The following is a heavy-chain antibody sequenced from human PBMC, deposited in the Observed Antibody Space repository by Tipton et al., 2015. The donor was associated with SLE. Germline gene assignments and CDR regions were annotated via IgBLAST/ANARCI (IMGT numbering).Heavy chain of an antibody. D-gene: IGHD4-11*01. CDR3: ARGVTKGFYYYYYMDV. Sequence: QVQLVQSGAEMKKPGASVKVSCKASGYTFISYDINWVRQAPGQGLEWRGGIIPIFGTANYAQKFQGRVTITTDESTSTAYMELSSLRSEDTAVYYCARGVTKGFYYYYYMDVWGKGTTVTVSS. CDR1: GYTFISYD. CDR2: IIPIFGTA. J-gene: IGHJ6*03. V-gene: IGHV1-69*01.